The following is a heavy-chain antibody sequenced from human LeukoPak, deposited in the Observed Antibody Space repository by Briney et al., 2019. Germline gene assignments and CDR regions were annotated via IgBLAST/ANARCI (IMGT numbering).Heavy chain of an antibody. V-gene: IGHV3-23*01. CDR3: AKGGTDVLLWFGELRGAYYFDY. CDR1: GFTFSSYA. CDR2: ISGSGGST. J-gene: IGHJ4*02. D-gene: IGHD3-10*01. Sequence: GESLRLSCAASGFTFSSYAMSWVRQAPGKGLEWVSAISGSGGSTYYADSVKGRFTISRDNSKNTLYLQMNSLRAEDTAVYYCAKGGTDVLLWFGELRGAYYFDYWGQGTLVAVSS.